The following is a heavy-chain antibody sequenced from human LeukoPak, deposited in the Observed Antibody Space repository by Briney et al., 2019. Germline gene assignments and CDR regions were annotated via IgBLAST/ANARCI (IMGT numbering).Heavy chain of an antibody. J-gene: IGHJ4*02. D-gene: IGHD3-3*01. V-gene: IGHV3-23*01. Sequence: GGSLRLSCAASGFTFSSYAMSWVRQAPGKGLEWVSAISGSGGSTYYADSVKGRFAISRDNSKNTLYLQMNSLRAEDTAVYYCARGLPYYDFWSGYPHFDYWGQGTLVTVSS. CDR1: GFTFSSYA. CDR3: ARGLPYYDFWSGYPHFDY. CDR2: ISGSGGST.